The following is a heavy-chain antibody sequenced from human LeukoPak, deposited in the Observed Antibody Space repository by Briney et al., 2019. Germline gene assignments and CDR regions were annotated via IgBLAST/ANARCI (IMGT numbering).Heavy chain of an antibody. CDR1: GGSFSGYY. CDR3: ARAGHYGDYVRQRALFDY. Sequence: SETLSLTCAVYGGSFSGYYWSWIRQPPGKGLEWIGEINHSGSTNYNPSLKSRVTISVDTSKNQFSLKLSSVTAADTAVYYCARAGHYGDYVRQRALFDYWGQGTLVTVSS. D-gene: IGHD4-17*01. CDR2: INHSGST. J-gene: IGHJ4*02. V-gene: IGHV4-34*01.